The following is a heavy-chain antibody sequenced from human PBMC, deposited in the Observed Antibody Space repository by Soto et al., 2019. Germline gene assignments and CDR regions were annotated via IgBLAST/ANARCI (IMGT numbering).Heavy chain of an antibody. CDR3: AREDIGNYGPAGFDY. CDR1: GGSISSYY. J-gene: IGHJ4*02. Sequence: QVQLQESGPGLVKPSETLSLTCTVSGGSISSYYWSWIRQPPGKGLEWIGYIYYSGSTNYNPSLKRRVTISVDTSKNQFSLKLSSVTAADTAVYYCAREDIGNYGPAGFDYWGQGTLVTVSS. D-gene: IGHD1-7*01. V-gene: IGHV4-59*01. CDR2: IYYSGST.